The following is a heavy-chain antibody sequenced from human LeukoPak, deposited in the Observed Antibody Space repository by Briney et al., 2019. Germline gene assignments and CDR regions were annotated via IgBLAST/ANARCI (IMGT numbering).Heavy chain of an antibody. D-gene: IGHD1-26*01. CDR3: ASWLVGARKYYFDY. J-gene: IGHJ4*02. CDR2: IYFSGNT. CDR1: GVSIRSTSYY. V-gene: IGHV4-39*07. Sequence: SETLSLTCTVSGVSIRSTSYYWGWIRQPPGKGLEWIGSIYFSGNTYYNPSLKTRVTISVDTSKNQFSLKLSSVTAADTAVYYCASWLVGARKYYFDYWGQGTLVTVSS.